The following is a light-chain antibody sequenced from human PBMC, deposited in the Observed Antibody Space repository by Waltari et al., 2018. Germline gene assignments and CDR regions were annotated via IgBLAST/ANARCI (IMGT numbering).Light chain of an antibody. V-gene: IGLV2-23*02. J-gene: IGLJ3*02. CDR2: EVT. Sequence: QSALTQPAPVSGSPGQSITTSCTATSSDVGSYILVSWYQQHPGKAPKLVIYEVTKRPSGVSTRFSGSKSGNTASLTISGLQAEDEADYCCCSYAGSSTWVFGGGTKLTVL. CDR1: SSDVGSYIL. CDR3: CSYAGSSTWV.